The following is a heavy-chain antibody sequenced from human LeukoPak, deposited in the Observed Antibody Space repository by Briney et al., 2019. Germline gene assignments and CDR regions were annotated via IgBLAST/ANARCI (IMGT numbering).Heavy chain of an antibody. CDR2: INPNSGDT. J-gene: IGHJ4*02. CDR1: GYTFTGYY. V-gene: IGHV1-2*02. Sequence: GASVKVSCKASGYTFTGYYIHWVRQAPGRGPEWMGWINPNSGDTNYAQKFQGRVTMARDTSISTAYMELSRLRSDDTAVYYCARKYDFWSGYYWWGQGTLVTVSS. D-gene: IGHD3-3*01. CDR3: ARKYDFWSGYYW.